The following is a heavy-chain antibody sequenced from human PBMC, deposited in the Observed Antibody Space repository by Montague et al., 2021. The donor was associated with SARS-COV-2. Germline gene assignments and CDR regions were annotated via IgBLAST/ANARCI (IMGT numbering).Heavy chain of an antibody. CDR2: ISTSGSS. J-gene: IGHJ6*03. CDR3: ARDRRGMAMAGRAYYYYYMDV. Sequence: TLSLTCSVSGASISSANDYWTWIRRPAGKGLEWIGHISTSGSSSYNPSLKSRVTIILDTSKQQFSLELTSVTAADTAVYYCARDRRGMAMAGRAYYYYYMDVWGKGTTVTDSS. V-gene: IGHV4-61*09. D-gene: IGHD6-19*01. CDR1: GASISSANDY.